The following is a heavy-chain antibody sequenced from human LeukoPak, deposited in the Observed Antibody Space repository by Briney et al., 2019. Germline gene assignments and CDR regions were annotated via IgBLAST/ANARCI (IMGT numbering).Heavy chain of an antibody. J-gene: IGHJ6*03. V-gene: IGHV3-7*01. CDR3: AKDGGGYYPSYYYYMDV. CDR1: GSTFSSYW. CDR2: IKQDGSEK. D-gene: IGHD3-22*01. Sequence: PGGSLRLSCAASGSTFSSYWMSWVRLAPGKGLEWVANIKQDGSEKYYVDSVKGRFTISRDNSKNTLYLQMNSLRAEDTAVYYCAKDGGGYYPSYYYYMDVWGKGTTVTISS.